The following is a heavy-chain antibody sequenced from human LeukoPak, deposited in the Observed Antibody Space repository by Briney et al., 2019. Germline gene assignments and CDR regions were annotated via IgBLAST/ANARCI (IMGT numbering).Heavy chain of an antibody. V-gene: IGHV1-8*03. CDR3: ASGGSGSYHDAFDI. J-gene: IGHJ3*02. CDR1: GYTFTSYD. D-gene: IGHD3-10*01. CDR2: MNPNSGNT. Sequence: ASVKVSCKASGYTFTSYDINWVRQATGQGLEWMGWMNPNSGNTGYARKFQGRVTITRNTSISTAYMGLSSLRSEDTAVYYCASGGSGSYHDAFDIWGQGTMVTVSS.